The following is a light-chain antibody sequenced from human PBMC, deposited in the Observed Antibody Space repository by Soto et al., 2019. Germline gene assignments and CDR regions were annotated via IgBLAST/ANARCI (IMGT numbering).Light chain of an antibody. CDR3: QSYDSSLSGLV. V-gene: IGLV1-40*01. J-gene: IGLJ1*01. Sequence: QPVLTQPPSVSGVPGQRVTISCTGSSSNIGAGYDVHWYQQLPGTAPKLLIYGNSNRPSGVPDRFSGSKSGTSASLAITGLQAEDEADYYCQSYDSSLSGLVFGTGTKLTVL. CDR1: SSNIGAGYD. CDR2: GNS.